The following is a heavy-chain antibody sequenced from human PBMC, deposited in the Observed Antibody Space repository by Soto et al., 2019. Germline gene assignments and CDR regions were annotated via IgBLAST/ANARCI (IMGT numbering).Heavy chain of an antibody. CDR2: INHSGGST. CDR1: GYTFTSYY. CDR3: ARDSDIVVVPAANAYDY. Sequence: QVQLVQSGAEVKKPGASVKVSCKASGYTFTSYYMHWVRQAPGQGLVWMGIINHSGGSTSYAQKVQGTVTMTSDTSTSTVYMELSSLRSEDTAVYYCARDSDIVVVPAANAYDYWGQGTLVTVSS. V-gene: IGHV1-46*03. J-gene: IGHJ4*02. D-gene: IGHD2-2*01.